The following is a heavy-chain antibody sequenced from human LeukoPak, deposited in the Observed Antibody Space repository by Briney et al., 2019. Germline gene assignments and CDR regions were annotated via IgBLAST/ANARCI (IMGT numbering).Heavy chain of an antibody. CDR3: ASDDSGSYYY. CDR2: IYHSGST. J-gene: IGHJ4*02. Sequence: PSETLSLTCTVSGYSISRGYYWGWIRQPPGKGLEWIGSIYHSGSTYYNPSLKSRVTISVDTSKNQFSLKLSSVTAADTAVYYCASDDSGSYYYWGQGTLVTVSS. D-gene: IGHD1-26*01. V-gene: IGHV4-38-2*02. CDR1: GYSISRGYY.